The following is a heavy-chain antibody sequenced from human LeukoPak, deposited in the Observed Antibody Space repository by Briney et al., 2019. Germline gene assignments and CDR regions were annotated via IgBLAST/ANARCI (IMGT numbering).Heavy chain of an antibody. Sequence: GGSLRLSCAASGFTFNSYSMNWVRQAPGKGLEWVSTISSSSGYIYYADSVKGRFSRDNAKNSLYLQMNSLRAEDTAVYYCARGVKYIAVSGTNYFDYWGQGSLVTVSS. CDR2: ISSSSGYI. CDR3: ARGVKYIAVSGTNYFDY. J-gene: IGHJ4*02. CDR1: GFTFNSYS. D-gene: IGHD6-19*01. V-gene: IGHV3-21*01.